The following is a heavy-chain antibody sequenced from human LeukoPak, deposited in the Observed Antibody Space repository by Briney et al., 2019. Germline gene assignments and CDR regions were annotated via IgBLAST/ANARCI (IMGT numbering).Heavy chain of an antibody. CDR2: IYHSGST. CDR1: VYSISSGYY. V-gene: IGHV4-38-2*02. Sequence: SETLSLTCAVSVYSISSGYYWGWIRQPPGKGLEWIGSIYHSGSTYYNPSLKSRVTISVDTSKNQFSLKLSSVTAADTAVYYCARDLIAVAAFDYWGQGTLVAVSS. D-gene: IGHD6-19*01. CDR3: ARDLIAVAAFDY. J-gene: IGHJ4*02.